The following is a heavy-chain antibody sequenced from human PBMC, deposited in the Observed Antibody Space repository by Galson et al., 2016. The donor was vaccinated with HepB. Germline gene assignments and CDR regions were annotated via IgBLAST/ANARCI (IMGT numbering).Heavy chain of an antibody. Sequence: SLRLSCAASRFTFSRYGMHWVRQAPGKGLEWVSRIGTDGRSNYADSVKGRFTISRDNSKNTLYLQMNSLRAEDTAIYYCARDRDARPYDYWGQGTLVIVSS. CDR2: IGTDGRS. CDR3: ARDRDARPYDY. V-gene: IGHV3-74*01. CDR1: RFTFSRYG. J-gene: IGHJ4*02. D-gene: IGHD5-24*01.